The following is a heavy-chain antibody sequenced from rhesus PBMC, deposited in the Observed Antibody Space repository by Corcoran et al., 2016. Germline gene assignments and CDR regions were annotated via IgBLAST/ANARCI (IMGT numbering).Heavy chain of an antibody. CDR3: ASVLRGLSYFDY. CDR2: INGNSGGT. CDR1: GGSFSRYW. V-gene: IGHV4-80*01. Sequence: QVQLQESGPGLVKPSETLSLTCAVSGGSFSRYWWSWVRPPPGKGLEWIGEINGNSGGTNYNPSRKRRVTLSNDASKKQFSLRLSSVTAADTAVYYCASVLRGLSYFDYWGQGVLVTVSS. J-gene: IGHJ4*01.